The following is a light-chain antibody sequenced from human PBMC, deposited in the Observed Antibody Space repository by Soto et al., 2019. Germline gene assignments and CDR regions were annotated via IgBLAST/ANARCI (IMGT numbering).Light chain of an antibody. CDR3: QQRSNWPT. CDR1: QRVSSY. J-gene: IGKJ5*01. V-gene: IGKV3-11*01. Sequence: EIVLTQSPATLSLSPGERATLSCRASQRVSSYLAWDQQKPGQAPRPLIYDASNRATGTPARFRGSGSGTDITPTLNSLDPENFSVYYCQQRSNWPTLGQGTRLEI. CDR2: DAS.